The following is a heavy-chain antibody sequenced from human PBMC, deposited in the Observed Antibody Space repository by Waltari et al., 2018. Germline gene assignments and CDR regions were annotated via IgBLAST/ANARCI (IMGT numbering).Heavy chain of an antibody. D-gene: IGHD3-3*01. CDR1: GGSFSGYY. V-gene: IGHV4-34*01. CDR2: INHSGST. CDR3: ARAYDFWSGYPFDY. J-gene: IGHJ4*02. Sequence: QVQLQQWGAGLLKPSETLSLTCAVYGGSFSGYYWSWIRQPPGKGLEWIGEINHSGSTNYNPSLKSLVTISVDTSKNQFSLKLSSVTAADTAVYYCARAYDFWSGYPFDYWGQGTLVTISS.